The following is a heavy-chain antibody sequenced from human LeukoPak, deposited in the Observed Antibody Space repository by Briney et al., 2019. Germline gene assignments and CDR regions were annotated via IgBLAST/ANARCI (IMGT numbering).Heavy chain of an antibody. CDR2: IYHSGST. Sequence: SETLSLTRAVSGGSISSSNWWSWVRQPPGKGLEWIGEIYHSGSTNYNPSLKSRVTISVDKSKNQFSLKLSSVTAADTAVYYCARVHYDILTGTVNFDYWGQGTLVTVSS. V-gene: IGHV4-4*02. CDR1: GGSISSSNW. CDR3: ARVHYDILTGTVNFDY. D-gene: IGHD3-9*01. J-gene: IGHJ4*02.